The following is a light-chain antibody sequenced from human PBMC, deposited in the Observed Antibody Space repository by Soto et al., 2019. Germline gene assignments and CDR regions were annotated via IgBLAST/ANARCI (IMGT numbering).Light chain of an antibody. V-gene: IGLV1-40*01. Sequence: QSVLTQPPSVSGAPGQRVTISCTGSGSNIGALYDVHWYQQLPGRAPKLVIYSNSNRPSGVPDRFSGSKSGTSASLAITGRQAEDEGDYYCQSFDSNLSGWVFGGGTKLTVL. CDR1: GSNIGALYD. CDR3: QSFDSNLSGWV. CDR2: SNS. J-gene: IGLJ2*01.